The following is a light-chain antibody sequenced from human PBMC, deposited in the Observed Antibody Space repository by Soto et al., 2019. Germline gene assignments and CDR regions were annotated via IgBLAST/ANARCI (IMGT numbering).Light chain of an antibody. J-gene: IGKJ4*01. V-gene: IGKV1-5*03. CDR2: KAS. CDR3: QQLASYPIGT. CDR1: QTISSW. Sequence: DIQMTQSPSTLSGSVGARVTITCRASQTISSWLAWYQQKPGKAPKLLIYKASTLKSGVPSRFSGSGSGTEFTLTISSLQPEDFATYSCQQLASYPIGTFGGGTKVDIK.